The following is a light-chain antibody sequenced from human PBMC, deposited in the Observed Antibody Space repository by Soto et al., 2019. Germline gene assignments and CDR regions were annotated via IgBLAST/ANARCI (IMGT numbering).Light chain of an antibody. V-gene: IGKV3-11*01. CDR3: LQCSKWPLT. CDR1: QSVSSY. J-gene: IGKJ4*01. CDR2: DAS. Sequence: EIVLTQSPATLSLSPGERATLSCRASQSVSSYLAWYQQKPGQAPRLLIYDASNRATGIPARFSGSGSGTDFTLTISSLEPEDFAVYYCLQCSKWPLTFGEGTKVEIK.